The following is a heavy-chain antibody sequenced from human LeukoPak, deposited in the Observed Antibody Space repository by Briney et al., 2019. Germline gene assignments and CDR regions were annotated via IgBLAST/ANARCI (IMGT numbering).Heavy chain of an antibody. Sequence: XETLSLTCSVSDGSTTGYYWSWIRQPPGKGLEWIAYVYYTGRTLYNPSLESRVTISVDTSKTQFSLTVTSVTAADTAVYYCARGGSGYSYRLGYWGQGTLVTVSS. CDR2: VYYTGRT. V-gene: IGHV4-59*08. J-gene: IGHJ4*02. CDR3: ARGGSGYSYRLGY. D-gene: IGHD5-18*01. CDR1: DGSTTGYY.